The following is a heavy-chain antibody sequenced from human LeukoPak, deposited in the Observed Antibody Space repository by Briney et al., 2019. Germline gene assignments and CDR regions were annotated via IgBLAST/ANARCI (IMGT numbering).Heavy chain of an antibody. D-gene: IGHD5-24*01. J-gene: IGHJ4*02. CDR2: IIPIFGTG. V-gene: IGHV1-69*05. Sequence: SVKVSCKASGGTFSSYAISWVRQAPGQGLEWMGGIIPIFGTGNYAQKFPGRVTITTDESTSTAYMELSSLRSEDTAVYYRARAGEMATITGRYYFDYWGQGTVVTVSS. CDR1: GGTFSSYA. CDR3: ARAGEMATITGRYYFDY.